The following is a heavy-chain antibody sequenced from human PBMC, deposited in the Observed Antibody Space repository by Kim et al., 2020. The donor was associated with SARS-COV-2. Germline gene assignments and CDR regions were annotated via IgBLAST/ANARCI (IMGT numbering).Heavy chain of an antibody. V-gene: IGHV3-30*18. CDR1: GFTFSNCG. CDR2: VSYEGRNT. J-gene: IGHJ4*02. CDR3: VKEAAFTTVVVDYYFDY. Sequence: GGSLRLSCVASGFTFSNCGMHWVRQAPGKGLEWVAIVSYEGRNTKYAASVEGRFTISRDNSKNTLYLQMNSLRTEDTALYYCVKEAAFTTVVVDYYFDYWGQGTLVTVSS. D-gene: IGHD2-15*01.